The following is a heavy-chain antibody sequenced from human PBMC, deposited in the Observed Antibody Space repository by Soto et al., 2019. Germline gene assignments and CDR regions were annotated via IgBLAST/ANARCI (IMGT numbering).Heavy chain of an antibody. CDR1: GYTFTSYD. CDR3: AIVGARPPDY. D-gene: IGHD1-26*01. J-gene: IGHJ4*02. V-gene: IGHV1-8*02. CDR2: MNPNSGNT. Sequence: AASVKVSCKASGYTFTSYDMNWVRQATGQGLEWMGWMNPNSGNTGYAQKFQGRVTMTRNTAINTAYMELSSLSSEDTAVYYCAIVGARPPDYWGQGTLVTVSS.